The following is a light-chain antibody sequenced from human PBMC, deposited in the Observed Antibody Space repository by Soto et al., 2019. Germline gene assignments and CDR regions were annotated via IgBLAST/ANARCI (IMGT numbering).Light chain of an antibody. CDR2: DVT. J-gene: IGLJ1*01. CDR3: SSYTSSSTQV. V-gene: IGLV2-14*02. Sequence: QSVLTQPASVSGSPGQSITISCTGTSRDVGSYNLVSWYQQHPGNAPKLIIYDVTKRPSGVSYRFSGSKSGNTASLTISGLQAEDEADYYCSSYTSSSTQVFGTGTKVTVL. CDR1: SRDVGSYNL.